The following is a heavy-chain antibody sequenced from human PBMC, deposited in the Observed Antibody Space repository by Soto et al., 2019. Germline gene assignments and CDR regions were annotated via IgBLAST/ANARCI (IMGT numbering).Heavy chain of an antibody. CDR3: AKDWVECFDP. CDR2: ISYDGSNK. D-gene: IGHD3-3*01. CDR1: GFTFSSYG. J-gene: IGHJ5*02. Sequence: QVQLVESGGGVVQPGRSLRLSCAASGFTFSSYGMHWVRQAPGKGLEWVAVISYDGSNKYYADSVKGRFTISRDNSKNTLYLQMNSLRAEDTAVYYCAKDWVECFDPWGQGTLVTVSS. V-gene: IGHV3-30*18.